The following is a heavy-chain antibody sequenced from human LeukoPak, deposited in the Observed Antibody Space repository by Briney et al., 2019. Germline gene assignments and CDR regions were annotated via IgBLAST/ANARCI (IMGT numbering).Heavy chain of an antibody. D-gene: IGHD2-15*01. CDR1: GGSFSGYY. Sequence: PSETLSPTCAVYGGSFSGYYWSWIRQPPGKGLEWIGEINHSGSTNYNPSLKSRVTISVDTSKNQFSLKLSSVTAADTAVYYCARASPPTAIVVVVAARFDPWGQGTLVTVSS. CDR3: ARASPPTAIVVVVAARFDP. CDR2: INHSGST. V-gene: IGHV4-34*01. J-gene: IGHJ5*02.